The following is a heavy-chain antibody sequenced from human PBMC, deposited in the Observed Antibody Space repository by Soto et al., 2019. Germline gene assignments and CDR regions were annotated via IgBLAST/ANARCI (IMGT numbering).Heavy chain of an antibody. D-gene: IGHD3-10*01. CDR3: GRGGGWVGEASFDT. CDR2: INAGNGRE. J-gene: IGHJ4*02. V-gene: IGHV1-3*01. Sequence: QVQLEQSGAEVKKPGASVKVSCQTSGYTFTSYTLHWVRQAPGQGLEWLGWINAGNGREKYSQRFRERGTLSTDRSTSTAFMEIRDLRSEDTAAYDWGRGGGWVGEASFDTWGQGTLVIVSS. CDR1: GYTFTSYT.